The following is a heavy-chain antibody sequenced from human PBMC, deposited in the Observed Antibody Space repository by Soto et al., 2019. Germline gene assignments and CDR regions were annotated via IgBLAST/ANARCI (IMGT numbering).Heavy chain of an antibody. Sequence: ASVKVSCKASGYTFTGYYMHWVRQAPGQGLEWMGWINPNSGGTNYAQKLQGWVTMTRGTSISTAYMELSRLRSDDTAVYYCARGDIVVVVAATRGWFDPWGQGTLVTVSS. CDR3: ARGDIVVVVAATRGWFDP. V-gene: IGHV1-2*04. J-gene: IGHJ5*02. D-gene: IGHD2-15*01. CDR1: GYTFTGYY. CDR2: INPNSGGT.